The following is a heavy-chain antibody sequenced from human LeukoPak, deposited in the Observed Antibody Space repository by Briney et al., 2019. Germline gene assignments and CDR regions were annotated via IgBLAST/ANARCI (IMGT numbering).Heavy chain of an antibody. V-gene: IGHV4-59*01. Sequence: PSETLSLTCTVSGGSISSYYWSWIRQPPGKGLEWIGYIYYSGSTNYNPSLKSRVTISVDTSKNQFSLKLSSVTAADTAVYYCASSEPAGYSYGGDAFDIWGQGTMVTVSS. D-gene: IGHD5-18*01. CDR2: IYYSGST. CDR3: ASSEPAGYSYGGDAFDI. J-gene: IGHJ3*02. CDR1: GGSISSYY.